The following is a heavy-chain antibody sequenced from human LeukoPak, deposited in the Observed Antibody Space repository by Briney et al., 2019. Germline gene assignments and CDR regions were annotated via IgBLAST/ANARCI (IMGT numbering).Heavy chain of an antibody. CDR1: GGSISSHY. CDR3: ARASGWYAGYYFDY. J-gene: IGHJ4*02. V-gene: IGHV4-59*11. CDR2: IYYSGST. D-gene: IGHD6-19*01. Sequence: SETLSLTCTVSGGSISSHYWSWIRQPPGKGLEWIGYIYYSGSTNYNPSLKSQVTISVDTSKNQFSLKLSSVTAADTAVYYCARASGWYAGYYFDYWGQGTLVTVSS.